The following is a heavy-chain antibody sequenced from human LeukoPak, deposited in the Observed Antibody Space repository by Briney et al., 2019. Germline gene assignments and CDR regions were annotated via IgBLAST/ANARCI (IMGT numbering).Heavy chain of an antibody. J-gene: IGHJ4*02. CDR2: IYYSGST. CDR3: ARRAWLRSWYYFDY. V-gene: IGHV4-39*01. D-gene: IGHD5-12*01. CDR1: GGSISSRSYY. Sequence: PSETLSLTCTVSGGSISSRSYYWGWIRQPPGKGLEWIGSIYYSGSTYYNPSLKSRVTISVDTSKNQFSLKLSSVTAADTAVYYCARRAWLRSWYYFDYWGQGTLVTVSS.